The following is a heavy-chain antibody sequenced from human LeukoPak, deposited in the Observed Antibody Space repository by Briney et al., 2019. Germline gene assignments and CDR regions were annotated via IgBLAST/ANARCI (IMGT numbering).Heavy chain of an antibody. V-gene: IGHV3-30*02. Sequence: HPGEYLRRSCAASGFSFSNYGMHWVRQAPGKGLEWVAFIRYDGSNKYYADSVKGRFTISRDNSMNTLYLQMNSLRAEDTAVYYCAKVIIGSCSSTSCFDYWGQGTLVTVSS. J-gene: IGHJ4*02. CDR2: IRYDGSNK. CDR1: GFSFSNYG. CDR3: AKVIIGSCSSTSCFDY. D-gene: IGHD2-2*01.